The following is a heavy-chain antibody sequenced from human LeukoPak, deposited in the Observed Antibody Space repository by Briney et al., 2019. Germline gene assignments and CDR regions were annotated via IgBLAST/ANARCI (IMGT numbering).Heavy chain of an antibody. D-gene: IGHD6-6*01. CDR2: TVVGSGNT. V-gene: IGHV1-58*02. J-gene: IGHJ5*02. CDR3: ASLYSSSAYEGLFDP. CDR1: GFTFTSSA. Sequence: SVKVSCKASGFTFTSSAMQWVRQARGQRLEWIGWTVVGSGNTNYAQKFQERVTITRDMSTSTAYMELSSLRSEDTAVYYCASLYSSSAYEGLFDPWGQGTLVTVSS.